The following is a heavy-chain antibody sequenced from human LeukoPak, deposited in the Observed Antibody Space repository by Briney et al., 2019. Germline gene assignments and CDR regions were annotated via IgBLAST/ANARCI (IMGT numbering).Heavy chain of an antibody. J-gene: IGHJ4*02. CDR1: GFSLSTSGVG. Sequence: SGPTLVNPTQPLTLTCTFSGFSLSTSGVGVGWIRQPPGKALEWLALIYWDDDKRYSASLKSRLTITKDTSKNQVVLTMTNMDLVDTATYYCTHSRRSLVDYWGQGALVTVSS. CDR2: IYWDDDK. CDR3: THSRRSLVDY. V-gene: IGHV2-5*02.